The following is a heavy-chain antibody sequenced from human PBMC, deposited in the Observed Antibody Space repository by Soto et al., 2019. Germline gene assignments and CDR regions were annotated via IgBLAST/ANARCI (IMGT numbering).Heavy chain of an antibody. Sequence: QVQLVESGGGVVQPGRSLRLSCAASGFTFSIYAMHWVRQAPGKGLEWVAVISYDGSNKYYADSVKGRFTISRDNSKNTRYLQMNSLRAEDTAVYYCARARLDTPALEYWGQGTLVTVSS. CDR3: ARARLDTPALEY. V-gene: IGHV3-30-3*01. D-gene: IGHD2-2*01. CDR1: GFTFSIYA. J-gene: IGHJ4*02. CDR2: ISYDGSNK.